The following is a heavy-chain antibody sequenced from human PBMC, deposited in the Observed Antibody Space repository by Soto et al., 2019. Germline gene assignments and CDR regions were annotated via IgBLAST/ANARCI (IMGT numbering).Heavy chain of an antibody. Sequence: QVQLVQSGAEVKKPGASVKVSCKASGYTFTSYAMHWVRQAPGQRLEWMGWINAGNGNTKYSQKFQGRVTITRDTSAGTGYMGPGRLRSENTAVYFCANPLGGWYCFDFWGQGTLVTVST. CDR1: GYTFTSYA. J-gene: IGHJ4*02. D-gene: IGHD2-15*01. V-gene: IGHV1-3*01. CDR2: INAGNGNT. CDR3: ANPLGGWYCFDF.